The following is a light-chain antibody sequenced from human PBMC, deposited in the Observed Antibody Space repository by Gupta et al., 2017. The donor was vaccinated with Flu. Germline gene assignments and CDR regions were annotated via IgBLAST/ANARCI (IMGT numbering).Light chain of an antibody. V-gene: IGKV3-11*01. CDR1: QSVSSY. CDR2: DAS. Sequence: GERATLYCRASQSVSSYLAWYQQKPGQAPRLLISDASNRATGIPARFSGSGSGTDFTLTISSLEPEDFAVYYCQQRRNWPLSFGGGTKVEVK. CDR3: QQRRNWPLS. J-gene: IGKJ4*01.